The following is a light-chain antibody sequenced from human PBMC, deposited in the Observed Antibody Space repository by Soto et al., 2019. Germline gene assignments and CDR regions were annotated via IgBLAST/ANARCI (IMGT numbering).Light chain of an antibody. J-gene: IGLJ3*02. CDR1: SSDVGGYNY. Sequence: QSALTQPPSASGSPGQSVTISCTGTSSDVGGYNYVSWYQQHPGKAPKVMIYEVNKRPSGVPDRFSGSKSGNTASLTVSGLQAEDEADYHCSSYAASNNFYFVFGGGTKVTVL. V-gene: IGLV2-8*01. CDR2: EVN. CDR3: SSYAASNNFYFV.